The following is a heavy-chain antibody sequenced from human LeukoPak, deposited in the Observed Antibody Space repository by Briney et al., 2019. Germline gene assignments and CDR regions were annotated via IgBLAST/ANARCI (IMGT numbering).Heavy chain of an antibody. CDR3: ARDLYNWNDEVMAYNWFDP. Sequence: SVKVSCKASGGTFSSYAISWVRQAPGQGLEWMGGIIPIFGTANYAQKFQGRVTITTDESTSTAYMELSSLRSEDTAVYYCARDLYNWNDEVMAYNWFDPWDQGTLVTVSS. D-gene: IGHD1-1*01. CDR1: GGTFSSYA. V-gene: IGHV1-69*05. J-gene: IGHJ5*02. CDR2: IIPIFGTA.